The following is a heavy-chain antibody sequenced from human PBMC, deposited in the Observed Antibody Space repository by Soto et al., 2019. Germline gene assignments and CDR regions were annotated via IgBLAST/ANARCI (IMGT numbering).Heavy chain of an antibody. V-gene: IGHV4-4*07. J-gene: IGHJ2*01. Sequence: SETLSLTCTVSGGSISSYYWSWIRQPAGKGLEWIGRIYTSGSTNYNPSLKSRVTMSVDTSKNQFSLKLSSVTAADTAVYYCARDLRDIVATNWYFDLWGRGTLVTVSS. CDR2: IYTSGST. CDR1: GGSISSYY. CDR3: ARDLRDIVATNWYFDL. D-gene: IGHD5-12*01.